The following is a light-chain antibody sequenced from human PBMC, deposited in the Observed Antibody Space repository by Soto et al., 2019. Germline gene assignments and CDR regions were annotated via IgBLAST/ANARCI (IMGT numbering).Light chain of an antibody. J-gene: IGKJ2*01. Sequence: DIVMTQSPDSLAVSLGERATINCKSSQSVLYSSNNKNYLAWYQQKPGQPPKLLIYWASTRESGVPDRFSGSGSGTDFTLTISSLQAEDVAVYYCKQYYSTPPIFGQGTKLEIK. V-gene: IGKV4-1*01. CDR1: QSVLYSSNNKNY. CDR3: KQYYSTPPI. CDR2: WAS.